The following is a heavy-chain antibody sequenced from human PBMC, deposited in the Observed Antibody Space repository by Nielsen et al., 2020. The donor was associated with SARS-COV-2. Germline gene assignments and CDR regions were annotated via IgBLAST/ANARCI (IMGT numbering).Heavy chain of an antibody. CDR1: GGTFSSYA. CDR3: ARLKGDDYGDYADDY. J-gene: IGHJ4*02. D-gene: IGHD4-17*01. V-gene: IGHV1-69*01. CDR2: IIPIFGTA. Sequence: CKASGGTFSSYAISWVRQAPGQGLEWMGGIIPIFGTANYAQKFQGRVTITADESTSTAYMELSSLRSEDTAVYYCARLKGDDYGDYADDYWGQGTLVTVSS.